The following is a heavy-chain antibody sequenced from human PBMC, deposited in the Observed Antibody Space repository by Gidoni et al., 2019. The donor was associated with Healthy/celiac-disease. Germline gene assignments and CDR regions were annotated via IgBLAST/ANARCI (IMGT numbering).Heavy chain of an antibody. Sequence: QLQLQESGPGLVQPSEPLSLTCTVSGGSISSSSYYWGWIRQPPGKGLEWIGSIYYSGSTYYNPSLKSGVTISVDTSKNQFSLKLSSVTAADTAVYYCAFYVDTAMVGQGLWGQGTLVTVSS. J-gene: IGHJ4*02. D-gene: IGHD5-18*01. V-gene: IGHV4-39*01. CDR1: GGSISSSSYY. CDR3: AFYVDTAMVGQGL. CDR2: IYYSGST.